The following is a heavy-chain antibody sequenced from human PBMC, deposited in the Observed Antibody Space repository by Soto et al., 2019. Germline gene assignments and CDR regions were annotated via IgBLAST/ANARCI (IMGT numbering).Heavy chain of an antibody. CDR2: INPNSGGT. CDR3: ASLEDSRNIAAADY. CDR1: GYTFTGYD. D-gene: IGHD6-13*01. Sequence: GASVKVSCKASGYTFTGYDIHWGRQAPGQGLEWMGWINPNSGGTNYAQKFQGRVTMTRDTSISTAYMELSRLRSDDTAVYYCASLEDSRNIAAADYWGQGTLVTVSS. V-gene: IGHV1-2*02. J-gene: IGHJ4*02.